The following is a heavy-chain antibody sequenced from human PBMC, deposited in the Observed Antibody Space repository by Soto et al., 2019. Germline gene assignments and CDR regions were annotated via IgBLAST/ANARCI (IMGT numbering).Heavy chain of an antibody. Sequence: EVQRLESGGGLEQPGGSLRLSCAASGFTFSNYAMSWVRPAPGKGLEWVSAISGGGHYTYYPDSVQGRFIISRDKVKNTIYLQMNNLRAGDKAVYYCAKEGELVGAGYFDSWGQGSLVTVSS. CDR3: AKEGELVGAGYFDS. CDR2: ISGGGHYT. CDR1: GFTFSNYA. V-gene: IGHV3-23*01. D-gene: IGHD3-9*01. J-gene: IGHJ4*02.